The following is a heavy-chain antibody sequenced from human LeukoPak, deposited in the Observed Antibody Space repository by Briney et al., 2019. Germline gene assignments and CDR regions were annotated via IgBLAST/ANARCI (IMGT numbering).Heavy chain of an antibody. Sequence: GGSLRLSCAASAFSFSKFALIWVRQAPGKGLEWVSAITANGGYTLYADAVKGRFTVSRDNSKNTLYLQINSLRPEDAAMYYCAKDPNGDYIGAFDFWGQGTMVTVSS. CDR2: ITANGGYT. CDR3: AKDPNGDYIGAFDF. CDR1: AFSFSKFA. V-gene: IGHV3-23*01. J-gene: IGHJ3*01. D-gene: IGHD4-17*01.